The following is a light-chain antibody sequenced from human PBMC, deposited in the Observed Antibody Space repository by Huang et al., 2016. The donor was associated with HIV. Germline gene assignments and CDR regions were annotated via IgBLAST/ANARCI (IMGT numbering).Light chain of an antibody. CDR3: QHSDGLSPLT. Sequence: AIRMTQSPSSLSASTGDRVTITFRASQNIGTSLAWYPQRPGRAPTLLIYDASTLQRVVPARFSGSGSRTVFTLNIGCLQVEDAAIYYCQHSDGLSPLTFGGGTKVDLK. V-gene: IGKV1-8*01. J-gene: IGKJ4*01. CDR1: QNIGTS. CDR2: DAS.